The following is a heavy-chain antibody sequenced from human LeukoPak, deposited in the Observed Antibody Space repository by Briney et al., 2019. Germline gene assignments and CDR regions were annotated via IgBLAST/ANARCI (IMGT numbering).Heavy chain of an antibody. J-gene: IGHJ6*03. CDR1: GYTFTSYD. CDR2: MNPNSGNT. D-gene: IGHD3-22*01. CDR3: ASAAITMIVVVKRYYYYYMDV. V-gene: IGHV1-8*01. Sequence: ASVKVSCKASGYTFTSYDINWVRQATGQGLEWMGWMNPNSGNTGYAQKFQGRVTMTRNTSISTAYMELSSLRSEDTAVYYCASAAITMIVVVKRYYYYYMDVWGKGTTVTVSS.